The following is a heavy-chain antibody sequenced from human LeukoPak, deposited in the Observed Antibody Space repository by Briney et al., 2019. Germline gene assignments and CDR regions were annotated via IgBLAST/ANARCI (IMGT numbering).Heavy chain of an antibody. J-gene: IGHJ5*02. Sequence: QPGGSLRLSCAASGFTVSSTYMNWVRQAPGKGLEWVSSISSSSSYIYYADSVKGRFTISRDNAKNSLYLQMNSLRAEDTAVYYCARDSSGWYETSPWFDPWGQGTLVTVSS. CDR2: ISSSSSYI. V-gene: IGHV3-21*01. D-gene: IGHD6-19*01. CDR1: GFTVSSTY. CDR3: ARDSSGWYETSPWFDP.